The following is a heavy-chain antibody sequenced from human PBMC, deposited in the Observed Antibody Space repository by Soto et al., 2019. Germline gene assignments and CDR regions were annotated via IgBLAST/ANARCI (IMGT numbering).Heavy chain of an antibody. CDR3: ARDLVFGVVTDAFDI. V-gene: IGHV1-18*04. D-gene: IGHD3-3*01. Sequence: ASVKVSCKASGYTFTSHGISWVRQAPGQGLERMGWISAYNGNTNYAQKLQGRVTMTTDTSTSTAYMELRSLRSDDTAVYYCARDLVFGVVTDAFDIWGQGTMVTVSS. CDR1: GYTFTSHG. J-gene: IGHJ3*02. CDR2: ISAYNGNT.